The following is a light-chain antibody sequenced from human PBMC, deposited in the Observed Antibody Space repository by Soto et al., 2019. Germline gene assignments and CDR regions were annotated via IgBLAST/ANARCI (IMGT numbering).Light chain of an antibody. CDR1: QGISSR. J-gene: IGKJ4*01. Sequence: DIQMTQSPSSVSATVEDRVTITCRASQGISSRLAWYQQKPGKAPNLLIYAASNLQSGVPSRFSGSGSETDVTLTIGSLQPEDFATYYCQQANSFPLTFGGGTKVEIK. CDR2: AAS. CDR3: QQANSFPLT. V-gene: IGKV1-12*01.